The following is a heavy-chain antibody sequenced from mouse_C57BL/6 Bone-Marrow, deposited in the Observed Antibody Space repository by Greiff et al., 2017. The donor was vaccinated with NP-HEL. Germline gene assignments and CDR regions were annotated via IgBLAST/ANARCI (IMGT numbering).Heavy chain of an antibody. J-gene: IGHJ1*03. D-gene: IGHD2-2*01. CDR1: GYSFTSYY. CDR3: ARWGYRFYWYFDV. V-gene: IGHV1-66*01. Sequence: VQLQESGPELVKPGASVKISCKASGYSFTSYYIHWVKQRPGQGLEWIGWIYPGSGNTKYNETFKGKATLTADTSSSTAYMHLSSLTSEECAVYYGARWGYRFYWYFDVGGTGTTVTVSA. CDR2: IYPGSGNT.